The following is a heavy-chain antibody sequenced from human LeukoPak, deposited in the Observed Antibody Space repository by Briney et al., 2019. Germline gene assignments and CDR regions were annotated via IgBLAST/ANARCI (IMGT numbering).Heavy chain of an antibody. Sequence: PGGSLRLSCAASGFTFDDYGMSWVRQAPGKGLEWVSGINWNGGSTGYAGSVKGRFTISREDAENSVYLQMNNLRVEDTAIYYCAKVRRSVAYDYWGRGTLVTVSS. CDR3: AKVRRSVAYDY. V-gene: IGHV3-20*04. J-gene: IGHJ4*02. CDR2: INWNGGST. CDR1: GFTFDDYG.